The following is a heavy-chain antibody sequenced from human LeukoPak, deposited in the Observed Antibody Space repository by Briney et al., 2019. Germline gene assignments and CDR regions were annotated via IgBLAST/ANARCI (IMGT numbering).Heavy chain of an antibody. V-gene: IGHV4-30-4*07. J-gene: IGHJ4*02. CDR3: ASGWGPAYCGGDCHRHFDY. Sequence: SETLSLTCTVSGGSISSGGYSWNWIRQPPGKGLEWIGYIYNSGSTSYNPSLESRITMSVDTSKNQFSLKLSSVTAADTAVYYCASGWGPAYCGGDCHRHFDYWGQGTLVTVS. CDR2: IYNSGST. D-gene: IGHD2-21*02. CDR1: GGSISSGGYS.